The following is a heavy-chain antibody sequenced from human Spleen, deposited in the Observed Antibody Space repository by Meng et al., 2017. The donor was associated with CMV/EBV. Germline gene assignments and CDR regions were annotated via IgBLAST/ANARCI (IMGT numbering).Heavy chain of an antibody. J-gene: IGHJ6*02. Sequence: GESLKISCAASGFTFSSYAMHWVRQAPGKGLEWVAFISYDGSNKYYADSVKGRFTISRDNAKNSLYLQMNSLRAEDTAVYYCARFLDPLGYYYYYGMDVWGQGTTVTVSS. D-gene: IGHD2/OR15-2a*01. CDR3: ARFLDPLGYYYYYGMDV. CDR2: ISYDGSNK. CDR1: GFTFSSYA. V-gene: IGHV3-30-3*01.